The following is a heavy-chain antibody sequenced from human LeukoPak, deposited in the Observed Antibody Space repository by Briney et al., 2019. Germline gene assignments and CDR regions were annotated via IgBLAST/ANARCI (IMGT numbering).Heavy chain of an antibody. D-gene: IGHD1-14*01. CDR1: GFAFSNAW. CDR3: TAGLYYYYYGMDV. Sequence: PGGSLRLSCAASGFAFSNAWMSWVRQAPGKGLEWVGRIKSKTDGGTTDYAAPVKGRFTISRDDSKNTLYLQMNSLKTEDTAVYYCTAGLYYYYYGMDVWGQGTTVTVSS. J-gene: IGHJ6*02. CDR2: IKSKTDGGTT. V-gene: IGHV3-15*01.